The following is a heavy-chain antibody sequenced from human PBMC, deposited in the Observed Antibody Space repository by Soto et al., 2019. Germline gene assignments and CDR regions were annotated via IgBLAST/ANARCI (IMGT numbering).Heavy chain of an antibody. Sequence: PGGSLRLSCAASGFTFDDYAMHWVRQAPGKGLEWVSGISWNSGSIGYADSVKGRFTISRDNAKNSLYLQMNSLRSEDTALYYCAKDMGYDLTPSGYSHYCCPAILATVST. CDR2: ISWNSGSI. D-gene: IGHD5-12*01. J-gene: IGHJ4*02. CDR3: AKDMGYDLTPSGYSHY. CDR1: GFTFDDYA. V-gene: IGHV3-9*01.